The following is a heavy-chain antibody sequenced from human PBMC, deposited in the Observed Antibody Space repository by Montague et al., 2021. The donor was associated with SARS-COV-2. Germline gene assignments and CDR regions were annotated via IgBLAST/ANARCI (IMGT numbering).Heavy chain of an antibody. D-gene: IGHD6-19*01. Sequence: SETLSLTCTVSGVSIMNYYWSWIRQSPGKGLEWIGYIYFSGNTNYNPSLKSRVSISVDPSSNQVSLRLTSVTAADTAVYFCARDSSAGGRAWTFPSGGVQWLFDRWGRGSPVTVSS. CDR3: ARDSSAGGRAWTFPSGGVQWLFDR. CDR1: GVSIMNYY. V-gene: IGHV4-59*01. CDR2: IYFSGNT. J-gene: IGHJ2*01.